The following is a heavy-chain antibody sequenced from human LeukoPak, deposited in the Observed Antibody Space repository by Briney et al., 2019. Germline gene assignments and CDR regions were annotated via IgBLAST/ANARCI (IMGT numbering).Heavy chain of an antibody. V-gene: IGHV3-48*01. CDR3: ASGSGSYYTR. D-gene: IGHD3-10*01. Sequence: GGSLRLSCAASGFTFSSYSMHWVRQAPGKGLEWVSYISSSSSTIYYADSVKGRFTISRDNAKNSLYLQMNSLRAEDTAVYYCASGSGSYYTRWGQGTLVTVSS. CDR2: ISSSSSTI. CDR1: GFTFSSYS. J-gene: IGHJ4*02.